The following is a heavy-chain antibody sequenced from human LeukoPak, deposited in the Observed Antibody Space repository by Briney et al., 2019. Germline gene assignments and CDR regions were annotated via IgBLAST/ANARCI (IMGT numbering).Heavy chain of an antibody. J-gene: IGHJ4*02. CDR2: INPSGGST. Sequence: ASVKVSYKASGYTFTSYYMHWVRQAPGQGLEWMGIINPSGGSTSYAQKFQGRVTMTRDTSTSTVYMELSSLRSEDTAVYYCARADPSGWYYYWGQGTLVTVSS. D-gene: IGHD6-19*01. CDR1: GYTFTSYY. V-gene: IGHV1-46*01. CDR3: ARADPSGWYYY.